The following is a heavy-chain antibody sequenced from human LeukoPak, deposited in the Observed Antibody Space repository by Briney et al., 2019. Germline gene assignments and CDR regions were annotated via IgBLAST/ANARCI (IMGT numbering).Heavy chain of an antibody. J-gene: IGHJ4*02. Sequence: GGSLRLSCAASGFTFNNYAMSWVRQAPGKGLEWVSAISASGGSTYYADSVKGRFTISRDNSKNTVYLQTNSLRAEDTAVYYCGKDEMTAYSYRNPHDYWGQGTLVTVSS. CDR3: GKDEMTAYSYRNPHDY. CDR2: ISASGGST. CDR1: GFTFNNYA. D-gene: IGHD3-16*02. V-gene: IGHV3-23*01.